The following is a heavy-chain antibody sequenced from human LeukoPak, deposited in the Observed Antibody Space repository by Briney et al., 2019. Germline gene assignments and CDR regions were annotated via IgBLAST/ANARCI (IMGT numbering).Heavy chain of an antibody. CDR1: GFTFSSYA. D-gene: IGHD6-19*01. CDR2: ISYDGSNK. V-gene: IGHV3-30-3*01. CDR3: AKGYGLRLVNNWFDP. Sequence: GGSLRLSCAASGFTFSSYAMHWVRQAPGKGLEWVAVISYDGSNKYYADSVKGRFTISRDNSKNTLYLQVNSLRAEDTAVYYCAKGYGLRLVNNWFDPWGQGTLVTVSS. J-gene: IGHJ5*02.